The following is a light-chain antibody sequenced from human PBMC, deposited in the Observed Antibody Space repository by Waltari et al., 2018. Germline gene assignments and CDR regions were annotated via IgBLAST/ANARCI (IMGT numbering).Light chain of an antibody. J-gene: IGLJ1*01. CDR1: TSNIGSNA. CDR2: SNN. CDR3: SAWDDSLNGYV. Sequence: QSVLAQPPSASGTPGQRVTISCSGSTSNIGSNAVNWYHHLPGTAPKLLIYSNNQRPSGVPAGFSGSKSGTSASLAISGLQSEDEADYYCSAWDDSLNGYVFATGTKVTVL. V-gene: IGLV1-44*01.